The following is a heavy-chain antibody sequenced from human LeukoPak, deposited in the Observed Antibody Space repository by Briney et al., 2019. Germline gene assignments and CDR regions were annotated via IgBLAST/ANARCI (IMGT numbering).Heavy chain of an antibody. D-gene: IGHD4-11*01. CDR3: ARSNGLRYFDR. J-gene: IGHJ4*02. Sequence: GGSLRLSCAASGFTFSSYGMHWVRQAPGKGLEWVAVIWYDGSNKYYADSVKGRFTISRDNAEMSLFLQMNSLRVDDTAVYYCARSNGLRYFDRWGQGTLVTVSS. CDR2: IWYDGSNK. V-gene: IGHV3-33*01. CDR1: GFTFSSYG.